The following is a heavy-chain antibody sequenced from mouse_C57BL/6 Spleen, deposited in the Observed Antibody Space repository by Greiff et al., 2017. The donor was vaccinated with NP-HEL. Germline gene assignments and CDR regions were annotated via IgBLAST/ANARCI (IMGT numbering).Heavy chain of an antibody. CDR1: GYSFTGYF. CDR2: INPYNGDT. J-gene: IGHJ4*01. CDR3: ARLGGYEGTMDD. D-gene: IGHD2-2*01. Sequence: EVQLQQSGPELVKPGDSVKISCKASGYSFTGYFMNWVMQSHGKSLEWIGRINPYNGDTFYNQKFKGKATLTVDKSSSTAHMELRSLTSEDSAVYYCARLGGYEGTMDDWGQGTSVTVSS. V-gene: IGHV1-20*01.